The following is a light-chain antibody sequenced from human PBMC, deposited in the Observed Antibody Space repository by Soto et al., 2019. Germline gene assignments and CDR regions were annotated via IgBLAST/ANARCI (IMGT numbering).Light chain of an antibody. CDR2: AAS. J-gene: IGKJ4*01. CDR3: QKYDGAPLT. CDR1: QDINIY. V-gene: IGKV1-27*01. Sequence: DIQMTQSPSSLSASVGDRVTITCRAGQDINIYLAWYQQKPGKVPKLLISAASTLQSGVPSRFSGSGSGTDFTLTISSLQPEDVAPYYCQKYDGAPLTFGGGTKVVIK.